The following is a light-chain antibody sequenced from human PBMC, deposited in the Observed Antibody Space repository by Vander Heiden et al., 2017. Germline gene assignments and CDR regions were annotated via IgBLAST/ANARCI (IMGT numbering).Light chain of an antibody. CDR2: GNT. CDR3: QSHDSRLSALV. Sequence: QSVLTQPPSVSGAPGQRVTISCTGSISNIGTGSDVHWYQQLPGTAPKLLIYGNTNRPSGVPDRFSGSKSGTSASLAITGLQAEDEADYYCQSHDSRLSALVFGGGTKLTVL. CDR1: ISNIGTGSD. J-gene: IGLJ3*02. V-gene: IGLV1-40*01.